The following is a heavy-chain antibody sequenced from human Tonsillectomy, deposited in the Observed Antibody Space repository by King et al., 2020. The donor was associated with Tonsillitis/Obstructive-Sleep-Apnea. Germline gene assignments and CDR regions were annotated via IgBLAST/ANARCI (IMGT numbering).Heavy chain of an antibody. CDR1: GGSFSGYY. Sequence: VQLQQWGAGLLKPSETLSLTCAVYGGSFSGYYWSWIRQPPGKGLEWIGEINHSGSTNYNPSLKSRVTISVDTSKNQFSLRLSSVTAADPAVYYCARGGSDATPQEFDCWGQGTLVTVSS. J-gene: IGHJ4*02. CDR2: INHSGST. CDR3: ARGGSDATPQEFDC. V-gene: IGHV4-34*01. D-gene: IGHD2-15*01.